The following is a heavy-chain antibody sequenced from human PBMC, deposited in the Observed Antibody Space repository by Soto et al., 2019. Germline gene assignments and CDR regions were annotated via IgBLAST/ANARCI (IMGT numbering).Heavy chain of an antibody. J-gene: IGHJ6*02. CDR1: GYTFTSYA. CDR3: ARATYILRFLEWLPTSYYYGMDV. D-gene: IGHD3-3*01. Sequence: GASVKVSCKASGYTFTSYAMHWVRQAPGQRLEWMGWINAGNGNTKYSQKFQGRVTITRDTSASTAYMELSSLRSEDTAVYYCARATYILRFLEWLPTSYYYGMDVWGQGTTVTVSS. V-gene: IGHV1-3*01. CDR2: INAGNGNT.